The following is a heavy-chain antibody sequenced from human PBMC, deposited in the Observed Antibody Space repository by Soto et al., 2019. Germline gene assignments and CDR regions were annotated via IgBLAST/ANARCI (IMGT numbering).Heavy chain of an antibody. J-gene: IGHJ4*02. CDR3: ARGHLTMVRGVTRHFDY. V-gene: IGHV4-31*03. CDR1: GGSISSGGYY. D-gene: IGHD3-10*01. CDR2: IYYSGST. Sequence: QVQLQESGPGLVKPSQTLSLTCTVSGGSISSGGYYWSWIRQHPGKGLEWIGYIYYSGSTYYNLSLKSRVTISVDTSKNQFSLKLSSVTAADTAVYYCARGHLTMVRGVTRHFDYWGQGTLVTVSS.